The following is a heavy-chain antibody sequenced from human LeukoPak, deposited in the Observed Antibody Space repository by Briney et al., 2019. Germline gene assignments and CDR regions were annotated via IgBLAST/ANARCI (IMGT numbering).Heavy chain of an antibody. CDR3: ARGSKWFGELNNWFDP. CDR2: INPNSGGT. Sequence: ASVKVSCKASGYTFTGYYMHWVRQAPGQGLEWMGWINPNSGGTNYAQKFQGRVTMTRDTSVSTAYMELSRLRSDDTAVYYCARGSKWFGELNNWFDPWGQGTLVTVSS. V-gene: IGHV1-2*02. J-gene: IGHJ5*02. D-gene: IGHD3-10*01. CDR1: GYTFTGYY.